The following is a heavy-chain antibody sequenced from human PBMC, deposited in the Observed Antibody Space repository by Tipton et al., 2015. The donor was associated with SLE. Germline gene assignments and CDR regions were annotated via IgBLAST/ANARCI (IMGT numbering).Heavy chain of an antibody. Sequence: TLSLTCAVYGGPLSICYYSWIRQPPGKGLEWIGEINHSGSTNYNPSLKSRVTISVDTSKNQFSLKLSSVTAADTAVYYCARETYSLAFDIWGQGTMVTVSS. V-gene: IGHV4-34*01. CDR2: INHSGST. CDR3: ARETYSLAFDI. J-gene: IGHJ3*02. D-gene: IGHD1-26*01. CDR1: GGPLSICY.